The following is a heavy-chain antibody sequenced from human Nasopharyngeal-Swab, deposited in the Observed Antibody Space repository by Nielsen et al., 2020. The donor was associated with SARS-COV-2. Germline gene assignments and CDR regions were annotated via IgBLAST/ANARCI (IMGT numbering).Heavy chain of an antibody. Sequence: SVKVSCKASGYTFTGYYIHWVRQAPGQGLEWMGWINPNSGGTNYAQKFQGWVTMTRDTSISTAYMELSRLRSDDTAVYYCARDSGAVGTDYWGQGTLVTVSS. CDR1: GYTFTGYY. V-gene: IGHV1-2*04. CDR3: ARDSGAVGTDY. CDR2: INPNSGGT. D-gene: IGHD6-19*01. J-gene: IGHJ4*02.